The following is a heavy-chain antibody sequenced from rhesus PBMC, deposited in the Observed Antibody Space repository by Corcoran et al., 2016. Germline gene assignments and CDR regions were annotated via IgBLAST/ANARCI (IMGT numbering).Heavy chain of an antibody. CDR1: GYSFTSYW. V-gene: IGHV5-20*02. Sequence: EVQLVQSGAEVKRPGESLKISCKTSGYSFTSYWNSWVRQMPGKGLEWLGALDPSDSDTRASPSFQGQVTISADKSISTAYLQWSSLKASDTATYYCAKTSQSSWHSLDVWGRGVLVTVSS. CDR2: LDPSDSDT. D-gene: IGHD1-1*01. J-gene: IGHJ5-2*02. CDR3: AKTSQSSWHSLDV.